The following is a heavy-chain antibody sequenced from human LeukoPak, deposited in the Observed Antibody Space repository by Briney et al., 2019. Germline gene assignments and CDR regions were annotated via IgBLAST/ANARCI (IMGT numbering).Heavy chain of an antibody. CDR2: IYYSGST. J-gene: IGHJ6*03. Sequence: PSETLSLTCTVSGGSISSYYWSWIRQPPGKGLEWIGYIYYSGSTNYNPSLKSRVTISVDTSKNQFSLKLSSVTAADTAVYYCARLRRITIFGVVPPYMDVWGKGTTVTVSS. V-gene: IGHV4-59*01. CDR1: GGSISSYY. D-gene: IGHD3-3*01. CDR3: ARLRRITIFGVVPPYMDV.